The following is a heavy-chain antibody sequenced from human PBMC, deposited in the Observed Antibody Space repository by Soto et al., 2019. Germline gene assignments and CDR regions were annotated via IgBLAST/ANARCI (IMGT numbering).Heavy chain of an antibody. CDR2: VYDNGRP. D-gene: IGHD3-9*01. CDR1: GGSISVYY. Sequence: SETLSLTCTISGGSISVYYWSWIRQSPRQGLEWIGYVYDNGRPYYSPSLKSRVTISADTSKNQISLKLTSATAADTAVYYCARGVGSSPPRYWGRGTLVTVPQ. CDR3: ARGVGSSPPRY. J-gene: IGHJ4*02. V-gene: IGHV4-59*01.